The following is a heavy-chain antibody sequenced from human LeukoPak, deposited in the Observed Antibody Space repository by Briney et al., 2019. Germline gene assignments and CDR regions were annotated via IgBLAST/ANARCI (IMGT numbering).Heavy chain of an antibody. J-gene: IGHJ4*02. CDR1: GFTVSSNY. V-gene: IGHV3-66*02. Sequence: PGGSLRLSCAASGFTVSSNYMSWVRQAPGKGLEWVSVIYSGGSTYYADSVKDRFTISRDNSKNTLYLQMNSLRAEDTAVYYCARDGPLGAFDYWGQGTLVTVSS. CDR2: IYSGGST. CDR3: ARDGPLGAFDY.